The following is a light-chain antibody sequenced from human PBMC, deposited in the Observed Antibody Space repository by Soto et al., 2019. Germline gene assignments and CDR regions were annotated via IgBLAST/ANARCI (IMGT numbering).Light chain of an antibody. CDR2: EVT. CDR3: SSYTSRNTLA. Sequence: QSVLTQPASVSGSPGQSITISCTGTSSDVDGYNFVSWYQQHPGKAPKLMIYEVTDRPSGVSNRFSGSKSGSTASLTISGLQAEDEADYYCSSYTSRNTLAFGGGTKLTVL. CDR1: SSDVDGYNF. V-gene: IGLV2-14*01. J-gene: IGLJ2*01.